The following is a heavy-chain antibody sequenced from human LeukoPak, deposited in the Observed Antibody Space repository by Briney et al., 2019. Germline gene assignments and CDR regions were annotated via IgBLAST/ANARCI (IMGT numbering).Heavy chain of an antibody. CDR3: ARYYYGSGSYSYYYYYYMDV. V-gene: IGHV1-8*01. J-gene: IGHJ6*03. CDR2: MNPNSGNT. D-gene: IGHD3-10*01. CDR1: GYTFTSYD. Sequence: ASVKVSCKASGYTFTSYDINWVRQATGQGLEWMGWMNPNSGNTGYAQKVQGRVTMTRNTSISTAYMELSSLRSEDTAVYYCARYYYGSGSYSYYYYYYMDVWGKGTTVTISS.